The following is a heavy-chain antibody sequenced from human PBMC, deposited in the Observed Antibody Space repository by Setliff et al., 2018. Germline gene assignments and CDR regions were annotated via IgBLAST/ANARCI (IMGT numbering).Heavy chain of an antibody. CDR2: MYYSGDT. V-gene: IGHV4-59*02. CDR1: GGSVRGYY. D-gene: IGHD2-21*02. J-gene: IGHJ4*02. Sequence: LSLTCTVSGGSVRGYYWSWIRQPPGKGLEWIGYMYYSGDTNYNPSLKSRVTISVDNSKNQFSLNLNSVTVADTAVYFCARGGVTAVWDLTDWGQGTLVTVSS. CDR3: ARGGVTAVWDLTD.